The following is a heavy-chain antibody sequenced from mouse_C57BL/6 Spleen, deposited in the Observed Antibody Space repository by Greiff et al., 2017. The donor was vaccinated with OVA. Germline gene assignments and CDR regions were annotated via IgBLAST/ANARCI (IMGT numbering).Heavy chain of an antibody. CDR1: GYTFTSYW. CDR2: IDPSDSET. Sequence: QVQLQQPGAELVRPGSSVKLSCKASGYTFTSYWMHWVKQRPIQGLEWIGNIDPSDSETHYNQKFKDKATLTVDKSSSTAYMQLSSLTSEDSAVDDCARDYGNCEAWFAYWGQGTLVTVSA. CDR3: ARDYGNCEAWFAY. J-gene: IGHJ3*01. D-gene: IGHD2-1*01. V-gene: IGHV1-52*01.